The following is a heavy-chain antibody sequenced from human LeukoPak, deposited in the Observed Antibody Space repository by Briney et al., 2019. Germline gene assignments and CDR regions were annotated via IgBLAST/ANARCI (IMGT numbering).Heavy chain of an antibody. J-gene: IGHJ3*02. Sequence: GGSLRLSCAASGFTFSNAWMSWVRQAPGKGLEWVGRIKSKTDGGTTDYAAPVKGRFTISRDDSKNTLYLQMHSLKTEDTAVYYCTTDPYPGEQWPRTFFDIWGQGTMVTVSS. V-gene: IGHV3-15*01. CDR1: GFTFSNAW. CDR2: IKSKTDGGTT. D-gene: IGHD6-19*01. CDR3: TTDPYPGEQWPRTFFDI.